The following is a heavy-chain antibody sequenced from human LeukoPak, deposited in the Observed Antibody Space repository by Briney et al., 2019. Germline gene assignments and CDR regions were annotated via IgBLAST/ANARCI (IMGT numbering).Heavy chain of an antibody. V-gene: IGHV4-38-2*01. CDR2: IYHSGST. Sequence: SETLSLTCAVSGYSISSGYYWGWIRQPLGKGLEWIGSIYHSGSTYYNPSLKSRVTISVDTSKNQFSLKLSSVTAADTAVYYCARVHCSSTSCSREDYYYYMDVWGKGTTVTVSS. D-gene: IGHD2-2*01. CDR1: GYSISSGYY. J-gene: IGHJ6*03. CDR3: ARVHCSSTSCSREDYYYYMDV.